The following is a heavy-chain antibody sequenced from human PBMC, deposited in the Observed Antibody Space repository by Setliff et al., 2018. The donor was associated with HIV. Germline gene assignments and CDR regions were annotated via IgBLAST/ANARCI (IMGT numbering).Heavy chain of an antibody. CDR3: TRDFRYYDTSGYYFYSDAFDI. D-gene: IGHD3-22*01. V-gene: IGHV4-31*03. CDR2: IYYSGTT. CDR1: GGSISSGDYF. Sequence: SETLSLTCTVSGGSISSGDYFWSWIRQLPGTGLEWIGYIYYSGTTYYNPSLKSRLTISVATSKNQFSLRLSSVTAADTAVYYCTRDFRYYDTSGYYFYSDAFDIWGQGTMVTVSS. J-gene: IGHJ3*02.